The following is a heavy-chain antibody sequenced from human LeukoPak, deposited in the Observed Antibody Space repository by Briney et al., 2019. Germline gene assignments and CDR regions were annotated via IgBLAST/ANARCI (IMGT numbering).Heavy chain of an antibody. D-gene: IGHD1-26*01. Sequence: PSETVSLTCAVYGGSFSGYYWSWIRQPPGKGLEWIGEITHSGSTNYNPSLKSRVTISVDTSKNQFSLKLSSVTAADTAVYYCARLSHSGSYYYYYYMDVWGKGTTVTISS. CDR3: ARLSHSGSYYYYYYMDV. CDR2: ITHSGST. CDR1: GGSFSGYY. J-gene: IGHJ6*03. V-gene: IGHV4-34*01.